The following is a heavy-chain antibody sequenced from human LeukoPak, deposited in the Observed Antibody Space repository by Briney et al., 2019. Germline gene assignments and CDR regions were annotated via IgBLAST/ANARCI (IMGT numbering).Heavy chain of an antibody. CDR2: IIPIFGTA. CDR1: GGTFSSYA. D-gene: IGHD1-26*01. Sequence: ASVKVSCKASGGTFSSYAISWVRQAPGQGLEWMGGIIPIFGTANYAQKFQGRVTITTDESTSTAYMELSSLRSEDTAVYYCAREVGATLHFDYWGQGTLVTASS. J-gene: IGHJ4*02. CDR3: AREVGATLHFDY. V-gene: IGHV1-69*05.